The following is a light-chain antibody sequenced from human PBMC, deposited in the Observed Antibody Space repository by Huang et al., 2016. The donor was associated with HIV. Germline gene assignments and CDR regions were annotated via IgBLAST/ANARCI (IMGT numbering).Light chain of an antibody. V-gene: IGKV3-15*01. CDR2: GAS. CDR3: QQYNDWPPLYT. J-gene: IGKJ2*01. CDR1: QSVSSN. Sequence: EIVMTQSPATLSVSPGERATLSCRASQSVSSNLAWYQQKPGHAPRLLIFGASNRATGIPARFRGSGSGTEFTLTISSLQSENSAVYYCQQYNDWPPLYTFGQGTKLEIQ.